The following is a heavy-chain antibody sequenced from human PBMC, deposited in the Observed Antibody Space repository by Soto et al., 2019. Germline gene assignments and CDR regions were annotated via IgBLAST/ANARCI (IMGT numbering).Heavy chain of an antibody. J-gene: IGHJ4*02. CDR1: GGSISSGGYY. Sequence: SETLSLTCTVSGGSISSGGYYWSWIRQPPGKGLEWIGEINHSGSTNYNPSLKSRVTISVDTSKNQFSLKLSSVTAADTAVYYCASSGMTTVTTTGYWGQGTLVTVSS. D-gene: IGHD4-17*01. V-gene: IGHV4-39*07. CDR2: INHSGST. CDR3: ASSGMTTVTTTGY.